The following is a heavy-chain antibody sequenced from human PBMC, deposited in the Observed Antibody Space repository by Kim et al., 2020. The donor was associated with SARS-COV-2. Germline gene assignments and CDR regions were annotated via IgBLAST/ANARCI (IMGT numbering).Heavy chain of an antibody. CDR1: GYSFTSYW. D-gene: IGHD6-13*01. CDR2: IDPSDSYT. V-gene: IGHV5-10-1*01. Sequence: GESLKISCKGSGYSFTSYWISWVRQMPGKGLEWMGRIDPSDSYTNYSPSFQGHVTISADKSISTAYLQWSSLKASDTAMYYCARLQYSSSWTHYYYGMDVWGQGTTVTVSS. J-gene: IGHJ6*02. CDR3: ARLQYSSSWTHYYYGMDV.